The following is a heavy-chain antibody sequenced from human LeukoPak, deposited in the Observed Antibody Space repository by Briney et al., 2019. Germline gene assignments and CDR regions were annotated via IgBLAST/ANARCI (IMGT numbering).Heavy chain of an antibody. V-gene: IGHV1-2*02. CDR2: VNPNTGGT. Sequence: ASVKVSCKASGYTFTGSHIHWVRQAPGQGLECMGWVNPNTGGTNYAQKFQDRVTMTRDTSISTAYMELSRLRSDDTAVYYCARGMANYYDSSGYYSGEEDYWGQGTLVTVSS. D-gene: IGHD3-22*01. CDR1: GYTFTGSH. CDR3: ARGMANYYDSSGYYSGEEDY. J-gene: IGHJ4*02.